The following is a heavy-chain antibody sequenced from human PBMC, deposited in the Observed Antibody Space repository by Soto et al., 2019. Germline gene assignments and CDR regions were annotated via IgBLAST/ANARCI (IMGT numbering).Heavy chain of an antibody. CDR3: ARVVVAGANDAFDI. Sequence: PSETLSLTCAVSGYSIDSGYYWGWIRQPPGKGLEWIGSLHHSGNIYYNPSLKSRVTMLIDTSKNQCSLQLRSLTAADTAVYYCARVVVAGANDAFDIWGQGTLVTVS. CDR1: GYSIDSGYY. J-gene: IGHJ3*02. CDR2: LHHSGNI. D-gene: IGHD2-15*01. V-gene: IGHV4-38-2*01.